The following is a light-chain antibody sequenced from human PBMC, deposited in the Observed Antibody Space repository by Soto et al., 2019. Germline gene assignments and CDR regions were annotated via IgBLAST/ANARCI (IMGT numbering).Light chain of an antibody. J-gene: IGKJ1*01. CDR3: QQYNPYSPWT. V-gene: IGKV1-5*03. CDR2: KAS. CDR1: QSITGW. Sequence: DIQMPQSPPTLSASVGDRVTISCRASQSITGWLAWFQQKPGKAPKLLISKASKLESGVPSRFSGSGSGTDFTLTISGLQPDDFATYYCQQYNPYSPWTFGQGTKVDI.